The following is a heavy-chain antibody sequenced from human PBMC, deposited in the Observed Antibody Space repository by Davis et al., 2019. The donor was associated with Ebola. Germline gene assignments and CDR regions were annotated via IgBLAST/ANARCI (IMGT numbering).Heavy chain of an antibody. D-gene: IGHD1-14*01. CDR1: GGIFSSYV. Sequence: AASVKVSCKASGGIFSSYVITWVRQAPGQGLEWMGGIIPLFGTTNYAQKFQGRVTMTADESTSTAYMELRSLRSEDTAVYYCAAQTGTEISSFDIWGQGTMVTVSS. V-gene: IGHV1-69*13. CDR3: AAQTGTEISSFDI. CDR2: IIPLFGTT. J-gene: IGHJ3*02.